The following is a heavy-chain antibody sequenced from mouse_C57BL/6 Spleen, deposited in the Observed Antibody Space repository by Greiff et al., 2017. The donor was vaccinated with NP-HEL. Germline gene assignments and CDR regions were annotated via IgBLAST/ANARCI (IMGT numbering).Heavy chain of an antibody. CDR3: ARSYDGYDVGFGC. D-gene: IGHD2-3*01. J-gene: IGHJ2*01. V-gene: IGHV1-7*01. Sequence: VQLQQSGAELAKPGASVKLSCKASGYTFTSYWMHWVQQRPGQGLEWIGYINPSSGYTKYNQKFKDQATLSADKSSSTVYRQLSSLTYEDSAVYYSARSYDGYDVGFGCWGQGATVTVAS. CDR2: INPSSGYT. CDR1: GYTFTSYW.